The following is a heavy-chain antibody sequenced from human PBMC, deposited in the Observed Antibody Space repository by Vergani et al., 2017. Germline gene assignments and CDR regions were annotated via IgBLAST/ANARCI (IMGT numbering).Heavy chain of an antibody. D-gene: IGHD6-6*01. CDR2: ISWNSIII. Sequence: EVQLEESGGGLVLPGRSLRLSCVASGFTSAGYAMHLFLLAPGKGLEWVSVISWNSIIIGYAEDVKGRFTISRDNAKNSLYLQMNSLRAEDTALYYCAKDLGTSSGGGWVDPWGQGTLVTVSS. J-gene: IGHJ5*02. CDR1: GFTSAGYA. V-gene: IGHV3-9*02. CDR3: AKDLGTSSGGGWVDP.